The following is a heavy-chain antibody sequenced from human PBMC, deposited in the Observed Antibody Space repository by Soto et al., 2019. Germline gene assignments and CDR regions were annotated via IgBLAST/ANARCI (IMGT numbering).Heavy chain of an antibody. Sequence: ASVKVSCKASGYTFTGYYMHWVRQAPGQGLEWMGWINPNSGGTNYAQKFQGWVTMTRDTSTSTAYMELRSLRSDDTAVYFCARDVHTTTPHYFDHWGQGTLVTVSS. CDR2: INPNSGGT. D-gene: IGHD4-4*01. CDR3: ARDVHTTTPHYFDH. CDR1: GYTFTGYY. V-gene: IGHV1-2*04. J-gene: IGHJ4*02.